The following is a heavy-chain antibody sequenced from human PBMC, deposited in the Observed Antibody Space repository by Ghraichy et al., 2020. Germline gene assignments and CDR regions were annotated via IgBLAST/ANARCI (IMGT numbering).Heavy chain of an antibody. Sequence: SHTLSLTCSVSGVSMSSASYYWSWVRQPPGKGLEWIGSLYYRGNTYYNPSLKSRVTISIDTSKRLSSLRLSSVTAADTALYYCAGSVNDVGAYDLDYWGQGTLVTVSS. CDR1: GVSMSSASYY. CDR2: LYYRGNT. CDR3: AGSVNDVGAYDLDY. V-gene: IGHV4-39*01. D-gene: IGHD2-8*01. J-gene: IGHJ4*02.